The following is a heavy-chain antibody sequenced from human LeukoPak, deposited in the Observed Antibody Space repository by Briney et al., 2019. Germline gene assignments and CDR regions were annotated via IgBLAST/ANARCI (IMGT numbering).Heavy chain of an antibody. CDR3: ARGATTFDY. CDR2: IYFSGNT. CDR1: GPSISSYY. D-gene: IGHD5-12*01. V-gene: IGHV4-59*08. J-gene: IGHJ4*02. Sequence: SETLSLTCPLSGPSISSYYWSWIRQPPGKGLEWIGYIYFSGNTNYNPSLKSRVTISVDTSKKQFSLKLSSVTAADTAVYYCARGATTFDYWGQGTLVTVSS.